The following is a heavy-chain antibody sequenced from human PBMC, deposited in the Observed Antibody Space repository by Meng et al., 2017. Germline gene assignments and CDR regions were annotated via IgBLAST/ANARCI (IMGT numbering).Heavy chain of an antibody. D-gene: IGHD4-17*01. J-gene: IGHJ5*02. CDR1: GYTFTSYA. Sequence: QVQLVQSGVDVKKPGASVKVSCKASGYTFTSYAMHWVRQAPGQRLEWMGWINAGNGNTKYSQKFQGRVTITRDTSASTAYMELSSLRSEDTAVYYCARDRSRLSTVTLLFDPWGQGTLVTVSS. CDR3: ARDRSRLSTVTLLFDP. V-gene: IGHV1-3*01. CDR2: INAGNGNT.